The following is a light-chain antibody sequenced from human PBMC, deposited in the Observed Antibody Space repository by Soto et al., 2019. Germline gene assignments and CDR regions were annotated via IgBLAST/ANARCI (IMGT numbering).Light chain of an antibody. CDR2: GAS. Sequence: EIVMTQAPAALSVSPGERVTLSCRASQSVTSNLAWYQQKPGQAPILLIFGASTRATGLPARFSGSGSGTEFTLTITSLRSEDFAVYYCPHYNHWPATFGHGTKLDI. CDR1: QSVTSN. V-gene: IGKV3-15*01. J-gene: IGKJ1*01. CDR3: PHYNHWPAT.